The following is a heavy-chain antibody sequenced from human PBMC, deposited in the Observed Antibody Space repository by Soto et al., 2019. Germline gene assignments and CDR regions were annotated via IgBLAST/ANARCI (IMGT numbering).Heavy chain of an antibody. J-gene: IGHJ4*02. CDR3: ARMYGYYFDY. Sequence: GGSLRLSCAASGFTFSSHGIHWVRQAPGKGLEWAAVIWYDGSNKYYPDSVKGRFTISRDNSKNTVYLQMNSLRAEDTAVYYCARMYGYYFDYWGQGTLVTVSS. D-gene: IGHD2-8*01. V-gene: IGHV3-33*01. CDR2: IWYDGSNK. CDR1: GFTFSSHG.